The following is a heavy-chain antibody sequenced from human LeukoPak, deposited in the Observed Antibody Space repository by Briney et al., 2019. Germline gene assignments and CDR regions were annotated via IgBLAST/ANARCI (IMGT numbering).Heavy chain of an antibody. J-gene: IGHJ4*02. CDR1: GFTFDDYG. D-gene: IGHD1-26*01. CDR2: INWDGGST. V-gene: IGHV3-20*04. CDR3: ARMVGATYAFDY. Sequence: GGSLRLSCAASGFTFDDYGMSWVRQAPGKGLEWVSGINWDGGSTGYADSVKGRFTISRDNAKNSLYLQMNSLRAEDTALYYCARMVGATYAFDYWGQGTLVTVSS.